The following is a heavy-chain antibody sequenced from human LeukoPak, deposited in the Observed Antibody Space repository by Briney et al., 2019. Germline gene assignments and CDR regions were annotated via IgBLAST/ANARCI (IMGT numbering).Heavy chain of an antibody. CDR2: INQDGSVK. CDR3: AGGPGYLIDC. V-gene: IGHV3-7*01. J-gene: IGHJ4*02. CDR1: GFIFSSYW. D-gene: IGHD2-15*01. Sequence: GGSLRLSCAASGFIFSSYWMSWVRQAPGKGLEWVANINQDGSVKRYVDSLRGRLTISRDNAKNLVFLEMNSLRAEDAAVYYCAGGPGYLIDCWGQGSLVTVSS.